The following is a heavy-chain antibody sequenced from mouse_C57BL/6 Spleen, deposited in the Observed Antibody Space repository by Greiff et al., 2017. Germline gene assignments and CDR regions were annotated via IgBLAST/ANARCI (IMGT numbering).Heavy chain of an antibody. V-gene: IGHV1-80*01. CDR1: GYAFSSYW. J-gene: IGHJ1*03. CDR2: IYPGDGDT. Sequence: QVQLQQSGAELVKPGASVKISCKASGYAFSSYWMNWVKQRPGKGLEWIGQIYPGDGDTNYNGKFKGKATLTADKSSSTASMQLSSLTSEDSAVYFCARSYDYDGRGYFDVWGTGTTLTVSS. CDR3: ARSYDYDGRGYFDV. D-gene: IGHD2-4*01.